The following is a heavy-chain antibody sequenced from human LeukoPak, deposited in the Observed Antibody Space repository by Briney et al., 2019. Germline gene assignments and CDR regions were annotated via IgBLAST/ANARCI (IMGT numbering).Heavy chain of an antibody. Sequence: GGSLRLSCAASGFTFSSYGMHWVRQAPGKGLEWVAVIWYDGSNKYYADSVKGRFTISRDNSKNTLYLQMNSLRAEDAAVYYCARVQVTGTTGYYYCGMDVWGQGTTVTVSS. V-gene: IGHV3-33*01. CDR1: GFTFSSYG. D-gene: IGHD1-7*01. J-gene: IGHJ6*02. CDR3: ARVQVTGTTGYYYCGMDV. CDR2: IWYDGSNK.